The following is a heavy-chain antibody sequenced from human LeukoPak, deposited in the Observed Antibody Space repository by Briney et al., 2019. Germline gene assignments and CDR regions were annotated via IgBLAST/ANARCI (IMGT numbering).Heavy chain of an antibody. CDR2: IFYSGRT. D-gene: IGHD5-18*01. V-gene: IGHV4-59*12. Sequence: SETLSLTCSVSGGSTSSYYWSWIRQPPGKGLEYIGYIFYSGRTNYNPSLKSRLTISVDTSKNQFSLTLSSVTAADTAVYYCARGQKYRNGYTVTELGSGY. CDR1: GGSTSSYY. J-gene: IGHJ2*01. CDR3: ARGQKYRNGYTVTELGSGY.